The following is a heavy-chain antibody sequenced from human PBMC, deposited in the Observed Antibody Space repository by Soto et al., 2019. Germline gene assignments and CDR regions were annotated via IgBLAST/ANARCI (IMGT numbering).Heavy chain of an antibody. CDR1: GFTFSIYS. Sequence: GGSLRLSCAASGFTFSIYSMSWVRQAPGKGLEWVANINEDGSKKHHVDSVKGRFTISRDDSKNTLYLQMNSLKTEDTAVYYCTTEGYSSGWNWFDPWGQGTLVTVSS. CDR3: TTEGYSSGWNWFDP. D-gene: IGHD6-19*01. J-gene: IGHJ5*02. CDR2: INEDGSKK. V-gene: IGHV3-7*03.